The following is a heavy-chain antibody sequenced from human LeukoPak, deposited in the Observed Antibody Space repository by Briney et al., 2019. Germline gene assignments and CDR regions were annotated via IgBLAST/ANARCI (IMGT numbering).Heavy chain of an antibody. CDR3: ARGPPYYYGSGSYGY. V-gene: IGHV4-59*12. Sequence: SETLSLTCTVSGVSISSYYWSWIRQPPGKGLEWIGYIYYSGSTNYNPSLKSRVTISVDTSKNQFSLELSSVTAADTAVYYCARGPPYYYGSGSYGYWGQGTLVTVSS. D-gene: IGHD3-10*01. J-gene: IGHJ4*02. CDR2: IYYSGST. CDR1: GVSISSYY.